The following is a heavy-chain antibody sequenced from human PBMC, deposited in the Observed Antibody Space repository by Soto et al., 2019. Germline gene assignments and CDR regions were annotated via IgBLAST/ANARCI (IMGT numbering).Heavy chain of an antibody. Sequence: PGGSLRLSCASSGFTFSSYGMHLVRQAPGKGLEWVAVISYDGSNKYYADSVKGRFTISRDNSKNTLYLQMNSLRAEDTAVYYCAKDPLPPRAPEEWELYFDYWGQGTLVTVSS. D-gene: IGHD1-26*01. CDR3: AKDPLPPRAPEEWELYFDY. CDR2: ISYDGSNK. J-gene: IGHJ4*02. CDR1: GFTFSSYG. V-gene: IGHV3-30*18.